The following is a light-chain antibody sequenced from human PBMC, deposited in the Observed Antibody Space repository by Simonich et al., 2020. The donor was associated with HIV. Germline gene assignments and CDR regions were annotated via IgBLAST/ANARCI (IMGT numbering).Light chain of an antibody. V-gene: IGKV1-39*01. CDR3: QQYFSTPPWT. J-gene: IGKJ1*01. CDR2: DAS. Sequence: DIQMTQSPSSLSASVGDRVTITCRASQIISSYLNWYQQKPGKAPKLLIFDASHLETGVPSRFRGSGSGTDYTLTISSLQPEDFATYYCQQYFSTPPWTFGRGTRVEIK. CDR1: QIISSY.